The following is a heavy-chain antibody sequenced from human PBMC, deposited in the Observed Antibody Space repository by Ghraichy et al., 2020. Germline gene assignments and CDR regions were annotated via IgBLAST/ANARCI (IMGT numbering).Heavy chain of an antibody. Sequence: GESLNISCAASGFTFSSYAMSWVRQAPGKGLEWVSAISGSGGSTYYADSVKGRFTISRDNSKNTLYLQMNSLRAEDTAVYYCAKDGYQKITFGGVPGAFDIWGQGTMVTVSS. D-gene: IGHD3-16*01. CDR3: AKDGYQKITFGGVPGAFDI. V-gene: IGHV3-23*01. CDR2: ISGSGGST. CDR1: GFTFSSYA. J-gene: IGHJ3*02.